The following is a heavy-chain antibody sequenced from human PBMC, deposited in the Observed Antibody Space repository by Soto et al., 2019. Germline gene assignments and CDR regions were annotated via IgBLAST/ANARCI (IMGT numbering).Heavy chain of an antibody. J-gene: IGHJ4*02. CDR3: AKDGRLSGTSG. CDR1: GFTFSSYA. Sequence: EVQLLESGGGLVQPGGSLRLSCAASGFTFSSYAMSWVRQAPGKGLEWVSAISGSGGSTYYADSVKGRFTISRDNSKKTLYLQLDSLGAEDRGVYYCAKDGRLSGTSGWGQGTLVTGFS. CDR2: ISGSGGST. D-gene: IGHD1-1*01. V-gene: IGHV3-23*01.